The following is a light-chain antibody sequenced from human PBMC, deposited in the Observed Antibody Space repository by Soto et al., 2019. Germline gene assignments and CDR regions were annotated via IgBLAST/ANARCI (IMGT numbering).Light chain of an antibody. CDR1: QSVSSN. V-gene: IGKV3D-15*01. CDR2: GAS. CDR3: QQYNKWPLT. J-gene: IGKJ4*01. Sequence: EIVMTQSPATLSVSPGERATLSCRASQSVSSNLAWYQQKPGQAPRLLIYGASIRATGIPARFSGSGSGTEFTLTISSLQSEDVAVYYCQQYNKWPLTFGGGTKV.